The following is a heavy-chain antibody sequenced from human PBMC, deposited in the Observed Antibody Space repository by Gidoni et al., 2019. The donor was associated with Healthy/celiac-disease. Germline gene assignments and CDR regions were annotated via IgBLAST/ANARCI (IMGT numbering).Heavy chain of an antibody. CDR2: ISYYGSNK. V-gene: IGHV3-30*01. CDR3: ARDLDPRRMIVVVITTSGFDY. D-gene: IGHD3-22*01. Sequence: QVQLVESGGGVVQHGRSLRLSCADSGITFTSDAIHWVRQAPGKGTEWVEVISYYGSNKYYADSVKGRFTISRDNSKNTLYLQMNSLRAEDTAVYYCARDLDPRRMIVVVITTSGFDYWGQGTLVTVSS. J-gene: IGHJ4*02. CDR1: GITFTSDA.